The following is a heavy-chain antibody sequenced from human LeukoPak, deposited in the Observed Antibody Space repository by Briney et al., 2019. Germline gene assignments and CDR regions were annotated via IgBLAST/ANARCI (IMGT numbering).Heavy chain of an antibody. CDR1: GYTFTSYD. CDR3: AKGQSSYAPFDY. D-gene: IGHD3-16*01. CDR2: MNPNSGNT. V-gene: IGHV1-8*01. Sequence: ASVKVSCKASGYTFTSYDINWVRQATGQGLEWMGWMNPNSGNTGYAQKFQGRVTMTRNTSISTAYMELSSLRAEDTAVYYCAKGQSSYAPFDYWGQGTLVTVSS. J-gene: IGHJ4*02.